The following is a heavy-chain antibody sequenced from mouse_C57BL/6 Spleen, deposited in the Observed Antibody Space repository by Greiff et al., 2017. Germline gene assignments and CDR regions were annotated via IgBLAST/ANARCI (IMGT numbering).Heavy chain of an antibody. CDR3: AREEWVVAKGVAY. CDR1: GYTFTSYW. Sequence: QVQLQQPGAELVMPGASVKLSCKASGYTFTSYWMPWVKQSPGQGLEWIGEIDPSDSYTNYNQKFKGKSTLTVDKSSSTAYMQLSSLTSEDSAVYYCAREEWVVAKGVAYWGQGTLVTVSA. D-gene: IGHD1-1*01. CDR2: IDPSDSYT. J-gene: IGHJ3*01. V-gene: IGHV1-69*01.